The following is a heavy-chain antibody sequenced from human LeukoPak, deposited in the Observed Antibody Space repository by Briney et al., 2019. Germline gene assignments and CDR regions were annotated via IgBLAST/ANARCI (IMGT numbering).Heavy chain of an antibody. CDR1: GYTFTGYY. CDR2: IIPIFGTA. V-gene: IGHV1-69*13. Sequence: GASVKVSCKASGYTFTGYYMHWVRQAPGQGLEWMGGIIPIFGTANYAQKFQGRVTITADESTSTAYMELSSLRSEDTAVYYCATYGSGSYEFDYSFDYWGQGTLVTVSS. CDR3: ATYGSGSYEFDYSFDY. D-gene: IGHD3-10*01. J-gene: IGHJ4*02.